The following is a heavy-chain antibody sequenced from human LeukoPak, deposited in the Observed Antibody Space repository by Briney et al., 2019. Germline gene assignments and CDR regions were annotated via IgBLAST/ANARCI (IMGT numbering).Heavy chain of an antibody. V-gene: IGHV1-18*01. CDR3: ARAAISKDSSGYFY. Sequence: GASVTVSFKGSGYTFTIYGISWGRQAPGQGKERMGWISGYNGNTNYAQKLQGRVTMTTDTSTSTAYMELRSLRSDDTAVYYCARAAISKDSSGYFYWGQGTLVTVSS. CDR2: ISGYNGNT. D-gene: IGHD3-22*01. J-gene: IGHJ4*02. CDR1: GYTFTIYG.